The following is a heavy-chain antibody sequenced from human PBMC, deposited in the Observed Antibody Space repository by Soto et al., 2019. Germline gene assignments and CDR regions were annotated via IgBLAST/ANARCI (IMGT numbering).Heavy chain of an antibody. V-gene: IGHV3-9*01. Sequence: PGGSLRLSCAASGFTFDDYAMHWVRQAPGKGLEWVSGISWNSGSIGYADSVKGRFTISRDNAKNSLYLQMNSLRAEDTALYYCEKDRSPAPDAFDIWGKGTMVTVSS. CDR1: GFTFDDYA. CDR2: ISWNSGSI. CDR3: EKDRSPAPDAFDI. J-gene: IGHJ3*02.